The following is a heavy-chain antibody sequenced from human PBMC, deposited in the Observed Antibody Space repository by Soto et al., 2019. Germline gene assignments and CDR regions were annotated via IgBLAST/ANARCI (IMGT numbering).Heavy chain of an antibody. CDR3: AREAGYRLLGQRRQDY. V-gene: IGHV3-33*01. Sequence: QVQLVESGGGVVQPGRSLRLSCAASGFTFSNYGMHWVRQAPNKGLEWVAGIWHDGSNKYHATSVEGRFTISRANSNNTWYLQMNSLRVEDTAVYYCAREAGYRLLGQRRQDYWGKGPWSPSPQ. CDR1: GFTFSNYG. CDR2: IWHDGSNK. D-gene: IGHD6-25*01. J-gene: IGHJ4*03.